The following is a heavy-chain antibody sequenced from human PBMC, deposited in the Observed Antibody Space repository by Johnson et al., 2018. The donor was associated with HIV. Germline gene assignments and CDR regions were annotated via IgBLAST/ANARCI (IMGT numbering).Heavy chain of an antibody. V-gene: IGHV3-53*01. J-gene: IGHJ3*02. CDR2: IYSGGRT. CDR3: ARSQPEEYSSSSDAFDI. Sequence: LQLVESGGGLIQPGGSLRLSSAASGFTVSSNYMSWVRQAPGQRLEWVPVIYSGGRTYYADPVKRRFTISRDNSKNTLYLQMNSLRAEDTAVYYCARSQPEEYSSSSDAFDIWGQGTMVTVSS. D-gene: IGHD6-6*01. CDR1: GFTVSSNY.